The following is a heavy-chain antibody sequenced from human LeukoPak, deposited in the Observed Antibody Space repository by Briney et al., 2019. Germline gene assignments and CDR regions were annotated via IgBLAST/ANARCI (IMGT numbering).Heavy chain of an antibody. CDR3: ARAPSPLAVAGTDY. Sequence: GGSLRLSCAASGFTFSSYTMNWVRQAPGKGLEWLSYISSSGSTIYYADSVKGRITISRDNAKNSLYLQMNSLRAEDTAVYYCARAPSPLAVAGTDYWGQGTLVTVSS. CDR2: ISSSGSTI. D-gene: IGHD6-19*01. V-gene: IGHV3-48*01. J-gene: IGHJ4*02. CDR1: GFTFSSYT.